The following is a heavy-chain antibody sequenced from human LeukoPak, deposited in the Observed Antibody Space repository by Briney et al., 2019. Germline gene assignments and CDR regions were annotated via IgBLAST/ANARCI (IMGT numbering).Heavy chain of an antibody. CDR3: ARDSRDYGDYPWYFDY. D-gene: IGHD4-17*01. V-gene: IGHV1-18*01. CDR1: GYTFTSYG. J-gene: IGHJ4*02. CDR2: ISAYNGNT. Sequence: GASVKVSCKASGYTFTSYGISWVRQAPGQGLEWMGWISAYNGNTNYAQKLQGRVTMTTDTSTSTAYMELRSLRSDDTAVYYCARDSRDYGDYPWYFDYWGQGTLVTVSS.